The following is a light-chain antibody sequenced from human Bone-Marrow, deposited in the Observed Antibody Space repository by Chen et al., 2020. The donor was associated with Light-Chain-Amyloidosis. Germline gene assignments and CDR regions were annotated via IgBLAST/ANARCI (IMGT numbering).Light chain of an antibody. J-gene: IGLJ2*01. Sequence: SYVLTQPPSVSVAPGQTARITCGGNNIGGKRVQWYQQSSDQAPVLVVYDDFVRPSGSPERFSGSNSGNTATLTISRVEAGDEADYYCQVWIGSSDHRVCVGVTKLTVL. CDR3: QVWIGSSDHRV. CDR2: DDF. V-gene: IGLV3-21*02. CDR1: NIGGKR.